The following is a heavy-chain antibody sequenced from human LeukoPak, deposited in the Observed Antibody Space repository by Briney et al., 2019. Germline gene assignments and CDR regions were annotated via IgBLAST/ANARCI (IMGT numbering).Heavy chain of an antibody. CDR3: AKDLRDSTGGYYFDY. Sequence: GGSLRLSCAASGFTFSSYAMSWVRQAPGKGLEWVSSISDSGGSTYYADSVKGRFTISRDNSKNTLYLQMNSLRAEDTAVYHCAKDLRDSTGGYYFDYWGQGTLVTVSS. J-gene: IGHJ4*02. V-gene: IGHV3-23*01. D-gene: IGHD2-2*01. CDR2: ISDSGGST. CDR1: GFTFSSYA.